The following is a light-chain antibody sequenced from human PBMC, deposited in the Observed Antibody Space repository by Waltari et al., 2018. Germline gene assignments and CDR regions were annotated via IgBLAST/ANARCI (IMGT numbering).Light chain of an antibody. V-gene: IGKV1-39*01. CDR2: DAS. J-gene: IGKJ4*01. CDR1: ENIKTY. Sequence: DIQMTQSPSSLSASEGDRLTITCRASENIKTYLNWYQQKVGKPPKLLIHDASSLQSGVPSRFTGSGSGTDFTLTISNLQRDDFATYYCQQSYSSPLTFGGGSKLEI. CDR3: QQSYSSPLT.